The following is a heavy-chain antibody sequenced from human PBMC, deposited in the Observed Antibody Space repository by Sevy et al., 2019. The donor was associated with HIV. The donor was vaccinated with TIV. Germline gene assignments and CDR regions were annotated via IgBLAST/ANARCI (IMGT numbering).Heavy chain of an antibody. J-gene: IGHJ6*02. CDR3: AKNRLPGGSYFSRHGLDV. CDR2: ILHDGSYR. D-gene: IGHD3-10*01. V-gene: IGHV3-30*18. Sequence: GGCLRLSCAASGFTFSSYDMHWVRQAPGKGLEWVAIILHDGSYREYVDSVMGRFTMSRVNSKNTMYLQMNGLSIEDTAVYYCAKNRLPGGSYFSRHGLDVWGRGTTATVSS. CDR1: GFTFSSYD.